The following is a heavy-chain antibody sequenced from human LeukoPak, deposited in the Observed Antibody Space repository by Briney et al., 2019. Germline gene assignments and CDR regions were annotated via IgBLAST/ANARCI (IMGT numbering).Heavy chain of an antibody. CDR2: IYYSGST. D-gene: IGHD6-6*01. V-gene: IGHV4-59*01. CDR3: ARDGIAAQDAFDI. Sequence: SETLSLTCTVSGGSISSYYWSWIRQPPGKGLEWIGYIYYSGSTSYNPSLKSRVTISVDTSKNQFSLKLSSVTAADTAVYYCARDGIAAQDAFDIWGQGTMVTVSS. J-gene: IGHJ3*02. CDR1: GGSISSYY.